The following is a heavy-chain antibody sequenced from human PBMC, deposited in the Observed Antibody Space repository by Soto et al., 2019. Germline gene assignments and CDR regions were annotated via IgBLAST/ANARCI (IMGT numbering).Heavy chain of an antibody. V-gene: IGHV5-51*01. D-gene: IGHD6-19*01. CDR1: GDSFTSYW. J-gene: IGHJ3*02. CDR2: IYPGDSDT. CDR3: ARRGTAVAETRGAFDI. Sequence: ESLKISYRGSGDSFTSYWIGWVRQMPGKGLEWMGIIYPGDSDTRYSPSFQGQVTISADKSISTAYLQWSSLNASDTAMYYCARRGTAVAETRGAFDIWGQGTMVTVSS.